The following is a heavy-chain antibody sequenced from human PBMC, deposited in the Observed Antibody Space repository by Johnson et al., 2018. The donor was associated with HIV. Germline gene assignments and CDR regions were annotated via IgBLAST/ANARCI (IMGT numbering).Heavy chain of an antibody. D-gene: IGHD1-26*01. CDR1: GFTFSSFW. Sequence: VQLVESGGGLVQPGGSLRLSCAASGFTFSSFWMNWVRQAPGKGLEWVANIKQDGSEKYFGDSVKGRITISRDNAKNSLYLQMNSLRAEDTAVYYCARFPPGGNYYFDIWGQGTMVTVSS. J-gene: IGHJ3*02. V-gene: IGHV3-7*04. CDR3: ARFPPGGNYYFDI. CDR2: IKQDGSEK.